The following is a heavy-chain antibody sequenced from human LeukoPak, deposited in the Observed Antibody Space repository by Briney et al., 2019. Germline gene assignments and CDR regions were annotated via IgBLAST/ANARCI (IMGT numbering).Heavy chain of an antibody. CDR3: ARQPQHEAYFDY. CDR2: IKADASEE. CDR1: GFTFDRFW. J-gene: IGHJ4*02. V-gene: IGHV3-7*01. Sequence: GGSLRFSCVASGFTFDRFWMSWVRQAPGKGLEWVANIKADASEEKYLDSVKGRFKISRDNAEDSLFLQMNSLRAEDTAVYYCARQPQHEAYFDYWGQGALVTVSS.